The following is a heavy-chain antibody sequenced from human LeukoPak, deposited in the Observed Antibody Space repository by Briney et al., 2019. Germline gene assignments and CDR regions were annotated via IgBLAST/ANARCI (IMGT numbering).Heavy chain of an antibody. V-gene: IGHV3-30*18. CDR2: ISYDGSNK. Sequence: PGGSLRLSCAASGFTFSSYGMHWVRQAPGKGLEWVAVISYDGSNKYYADSVKGRFTISRDNSKNTLYLQMNSLRAEDTAVYYCAKQVVVFTWFDPWGQGTLVTVSS. CDR1: GFTFSSYG. J-gene: IGHJ5*02. D-gene: IGHD2-15*01. CDR3: AKQVVVFTWFDP.